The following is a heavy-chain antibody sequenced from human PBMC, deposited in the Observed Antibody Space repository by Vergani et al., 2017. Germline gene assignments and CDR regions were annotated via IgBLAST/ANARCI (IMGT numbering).Heavy chain of an antibody. J-gene: IGHJ6*02. D-gene: IGHD5-18*01. CDR1: GGSISSGDYY. CDR3: ARDKGHVDTAMDHYYYYGMDV. V-gene: IGHV4-30-4*08. CDR2: IYYSGST. Sequence: QVQLQESGPGLVKPSQTLSLTCTVSGGSISSGDYYWSWIRQPPRKGLEWIGYIYYSGSTYYNPSLKSRVTISVDTSKNQFSLKLSSVTAADTAVYYCARDKGHVDTAMDHYYYYGMDVWGQGTTVTVSS.